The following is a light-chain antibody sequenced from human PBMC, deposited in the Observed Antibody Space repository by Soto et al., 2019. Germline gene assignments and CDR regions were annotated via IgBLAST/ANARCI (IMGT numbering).Light chain of an antibody. CDR2: NVS. V-gene: IGLV2-11*01. CDR3: YSYAGNYSPYV. Sequence: QSALTQPRSVSGSPGQSVTIACTGTSSDVGAYDYVSWYQQHPGKAPKLMIYNVSRRPSGVPDRFSGSKSGNTASLTISGLQAEDEADYSCYSYAGNYSPYVFGTGTKLTVL. CDR1: SSDVGAYDY. J-gene: IGLJ1*01.